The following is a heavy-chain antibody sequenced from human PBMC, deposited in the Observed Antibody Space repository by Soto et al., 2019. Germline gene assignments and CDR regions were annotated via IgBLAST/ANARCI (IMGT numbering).Heavy chain of an antibody. CDR2: ISNTGGAT. J-gene: IGHJ5*02. Sequence: GGSLRLSCAASGVTFSTYAMNWVRQAPGQGLEWVSTISNTGGATFYAGSVKGRFTISRDNSKNTLYLHMNSLRADDSAIYFCAVGRHKTSGSNTCFDPWGRGTMVTVSS. CDR1: GVTFSTYA. V-gene: IGHV3-23*01. D-gene: IGHD3-22*01. CDR3: AVGRHKTSGSNTCFDP.